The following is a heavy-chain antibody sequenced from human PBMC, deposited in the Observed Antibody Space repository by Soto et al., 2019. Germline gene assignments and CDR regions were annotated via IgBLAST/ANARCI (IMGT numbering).Heavy chain of an antibody. J-gene: IGHJ3*02. D-gene: IGHD3-3*01. CDR1: GGSISSYY. CDR2: IYYSGST. Sequence: SEAVSVTCTDSGGSISSYYWSWIRQPPGKGLEWIGYIYYSGSTNYNPSLKSRVTISVDTSKNQFSLKLSSVTAADTAVYYCARDRGDFWSGYYTVNAFDIWGQGTMVTVSS. V-gene: IGHV4-59*01. CDR3: ARDRGDFWSGYYTVNAFDI.